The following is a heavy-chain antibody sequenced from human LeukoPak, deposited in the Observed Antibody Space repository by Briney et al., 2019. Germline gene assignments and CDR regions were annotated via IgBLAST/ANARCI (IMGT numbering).Heavy chain of an antibody. Sequence: GGSLRLSCAGSGFTFNSYAMSWVRRAPRKGLEWVSTIMIGGDGKHYADSVKGRFTISRDRSESTLFLQMDDLRADDTAVYYCVRAAPQNCYPSSCSLFDKWGQGTLVTVSS. CDR2: IMIGGDGK. CDR1: GFTFNSYA. D-gene: IGHD2-2*01. V-gene: IGHV3-23*01. J-gene: IGHJ4*02. CDR3: VRAAPQNCYPSSCSLFDK.